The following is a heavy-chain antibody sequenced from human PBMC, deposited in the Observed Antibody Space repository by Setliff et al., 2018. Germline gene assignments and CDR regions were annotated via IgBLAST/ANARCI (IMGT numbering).Heavy chain of an antibody. CDR1: GFSLSIFW. CDR3: ARDRGGGLFDY. D-gene: IGHD3-16*01. J-gene: IGHJ4*02. CDR2: IKQDGSEK. V-gene: IGHV3-7*01. Sequence: LRLSCAASGFSLSIFWMSWVRQAPGKGLEWVATIKQDGSEKFYVDSVKGRFTISRDNAKNSLFLQMNSLRAEDTAMYFCARDRGGGLFDYWGQGTLVTVSS.